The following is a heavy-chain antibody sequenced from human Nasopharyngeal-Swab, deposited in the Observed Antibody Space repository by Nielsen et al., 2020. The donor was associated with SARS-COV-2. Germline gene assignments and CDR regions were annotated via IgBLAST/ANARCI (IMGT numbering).Heavy chain of an antibody. D-gene: IGHD2-21*01. Sequence: WVRQAPGQGLEWMGWSNTNTGNPTYAQGFTGRFVFSLDTSVSTAYLQISSLKAEDTAVYYCARDTCGGDCYSGYYYYYYGMDVWGQGTTVTVSS. CDR2: SNTNTGNP. J-gene: IGHJ6*02. V-gene: IGHV7-4-1*02. CDR3: ARDTCGGDCYSGYYYYYYGMDV.